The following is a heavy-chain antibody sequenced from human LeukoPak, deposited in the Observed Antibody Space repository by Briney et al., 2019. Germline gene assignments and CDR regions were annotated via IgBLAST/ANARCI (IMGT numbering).Heavy chain of an antibody. V-gene: IGHV3-21*01. CDR1: GFSFSIYF. CDR3: AGGGDFDY. Sequence: LGGSLRLSCAASGFSFSIYFMNWVRQAPGKGLEWVSSISRTSEYIHYADSVRGRFAISRDNAKNSVYLQMNSLRAEDTAVYFCAGGGDFDYWGQGILVTVSA. J-gene: IGHJ4*02. CDR2: ISRTSEYI. D-gene: IGHD3-16*01.